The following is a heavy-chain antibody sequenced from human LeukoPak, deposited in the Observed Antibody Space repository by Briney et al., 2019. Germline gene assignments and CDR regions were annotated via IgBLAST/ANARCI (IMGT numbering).Heavy chain of an antibody. CDR3: AGSHCSSTSCYFSGYMDV. CDR2: ISGSSSYI. D-gene: IGHD2-2*01. Sequence: PGGSLRLSCAASGFTFSSYSMNWVRQAPGKGLEWVSSISGSSSYIYYADSVKGRFTISRDNAKNSLYLQMNSLRAEDTAVYYCAGSHCSSTSCYFSGYMDVWGKGTTVTVSS. CDR1: GFTFSSYS. V-gene: IGHV3-21*01. J-gene: IGHJ6*03.